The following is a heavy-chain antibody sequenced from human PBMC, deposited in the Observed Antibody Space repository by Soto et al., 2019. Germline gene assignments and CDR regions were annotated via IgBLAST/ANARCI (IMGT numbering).Heavy chain of an antibody. Sequence: ASVKVSCKTSGYTFNTYGINWVRQAPGQGLELMGWISSYDGKTTYAEKFQGRVTLTTDTSTSTAYMELRSLRSDDTAIYYCARDPHEFWTSYWFDPWGQGTPVTVSS. CDR2: ISSYDGKT. J-gene: IGHJ5*02. V-gene: IGHV1-18*01. D-gene: IGHD3-3*01. CDR3: ARDPHEFWTSYWFDP. CDR1: GYTFNTYG.